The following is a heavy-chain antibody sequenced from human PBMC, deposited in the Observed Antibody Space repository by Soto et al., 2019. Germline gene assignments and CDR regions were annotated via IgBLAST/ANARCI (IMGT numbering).Heavy chain of an antibody. Sequence: QVQLVQSGAEVKKPGSSVKVSCKASGGTFSSYAISWVRQAPGQGLEWMGGIIPTFGTANYAQKFQGRVTINADESTSTAYMELSSLRSEDTAVYYCAGDTLSIASCPGYYYYCMDVWGQGTTVTVSS. V-gene: IGHV1-69*12. D-gene: IGHD6-6*01. CDR2: IIPTFGTA. CDR1: GGTFSSYA. J-gene: IGHJ6*02. CDR3: AGDTLSIASCPGYYYYCMDV.